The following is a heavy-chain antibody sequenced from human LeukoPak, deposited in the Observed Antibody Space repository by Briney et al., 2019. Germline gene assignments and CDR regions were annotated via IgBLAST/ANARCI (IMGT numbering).Heavy chain of an antibody. V-gene: IGHV3-48*02. CDR2: ITRGSGTK. D-gene: IGHD6-19*01. J-gene: IGHJ6*02. CDR3: ARAVGSSRMQWLAYKGNSYYYGMDV. Sequence: GGTLRLSCAVSGFTFSSYYMNWVRQPPGKGLEWVSHITRGSGTKYYADSAQSRFTISRHDAKNSLYLQMNSLRDEDTAVYYCARAVGSSRMQWLAYKGNSYYYGMDVWGQETTVTVSS. CDR1: GFTFSSYY.